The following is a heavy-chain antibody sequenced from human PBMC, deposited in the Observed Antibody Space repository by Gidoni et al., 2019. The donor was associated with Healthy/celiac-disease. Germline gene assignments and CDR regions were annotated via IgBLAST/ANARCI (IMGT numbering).Heavy chain of an antibody. CDR2: ISYDGSNK. J-gene: IGHJ4*02. CDR3: AKDDYGSGSPDY. Sequence: QVQLVESGGGVVQPGRSLRLSCAAYGFTFSSYGMHWVRQAPGKGLEWVAVISYDGSNKYYADSVKGRFTISRDNSKNTLYLQMNSLRAEDTAVYYCAKDDYGSGSPDYWGQGTLVTVSS. CDR1: GFTFSSYG. V-gene: IGHV3-30*18. D-gene: IGHD3-10*01.